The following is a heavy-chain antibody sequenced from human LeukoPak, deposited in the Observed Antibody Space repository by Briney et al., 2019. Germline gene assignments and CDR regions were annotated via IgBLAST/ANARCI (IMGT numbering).Heavy chain of an antibody. D-gene: IGHD2-2*01. CDR2: IHYTGST. CDR3: ARLSKDTVVLPAAMAHYFDY. Sequence: SETLSLTCTVPGGSISGYYWSWIRQPPGKGLQFIGYIHYTGSTNYNPSLESRVTLSVDTSKNQSSLKLRSVTAADTAVYYCARLSKDTVVLPAAMAHYFDYWGQGTLVTVSS. J-gene: IGHJ4*02. V-gene: IGHV4-59*08. CDR1: GGSISGYY.